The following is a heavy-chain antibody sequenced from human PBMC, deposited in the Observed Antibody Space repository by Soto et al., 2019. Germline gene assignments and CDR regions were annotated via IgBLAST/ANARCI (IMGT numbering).Heavy chain of an antibody. CDR1: GFTFRSYA. Sequence: QVQLVESGGGVVQPGTSLRLSCAVSGFTFRSYATHWVRQAPGGGLEWVALISYDGNNNYYADSVKGRFTISRDTFKNTLFXQMNSLRREDTAMYYCARGIGDGYNLDYWGQGTLVTVSS. V-gene: IGHV3-30-3*01. CDR2: ISYDGNNN. D-gene: IGHD5-12*01. J-gene: IGHJ4*02. CDR3: ARGIGDGYNLDY.